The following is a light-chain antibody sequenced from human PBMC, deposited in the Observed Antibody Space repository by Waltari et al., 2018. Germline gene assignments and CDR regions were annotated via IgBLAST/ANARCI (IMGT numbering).Light chain of an antibody. CDR2: DAS. V-gene: IGKV1-33*01. J-gene: IGKJ5*01. Sequence: DIQMTQSPSSLSASVGDRVTITCQASQHVSKYLNWYQQKPGKAPNLLIYDASNLQRGVPSRFSGSGSVTHFTFTISSLHPEDIATYYCQQYYNVPRTFGQGTRLEIK. CDR3: QQYYNVPRT. CDR1: QHVSKY.